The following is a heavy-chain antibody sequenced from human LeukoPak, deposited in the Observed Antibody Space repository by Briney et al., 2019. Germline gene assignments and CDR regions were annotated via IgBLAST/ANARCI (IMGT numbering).Heavy chain of an antibody. CDR2: IIPIFGTA. CDR1: GGTFSSYA. CDR3: ARDREGYCSSTSCYPSNWFDP. D-gene: IGHD2-2*01. J-gene: IGHJ5*02. V-gene: IGHV1-69*06. Sequence: SVKVSCKASGGTFSSYAISWVRQAPGQGLEWMGGIIPIFGTANYAQKFQGRVTITADKSTSTAYMELSSLRSEDTAVYYCARDREGYCSSTSCYPSNWFDPWSQGTLVTVSS.